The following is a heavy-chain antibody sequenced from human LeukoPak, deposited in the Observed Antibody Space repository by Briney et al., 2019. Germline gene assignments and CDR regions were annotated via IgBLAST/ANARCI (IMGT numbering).Heavy chain of an antibody. CDR3: AREGDYDYYYYYSYMDV. CDR2: INPNTGGT. D-gene: IGHD4-17*01. J-gene: IGHJ6*03. Sequence: GASVKVSCKASGYTFTGYYMHWVRQAPGQGLEWMGWINPNTGGTNYAQKFQGRVTMTRDTFISTAYMELSSLRSDDTAVYYCAREGDYDYYYYYSYMDVWGKGTTVTISS. V-gene: IGHV1-2*02. CDR1: GYTFTGYY.